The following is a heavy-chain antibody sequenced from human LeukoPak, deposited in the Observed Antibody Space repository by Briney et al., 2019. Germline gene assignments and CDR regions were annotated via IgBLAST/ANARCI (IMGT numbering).Heavy chain of an antibody. V-gene: IGHV4-34*01. Sequence: PSETLSLTCAVYGGSFSGYYWSWIRQPPGKGLEWMGEVNHGGSTNYNPSLKSRVTISVDTSKNHFSLKLSSLTAADTGVYYCARGPPLTYDGSGYYFFDYWGQGTLVTVSS. CDR3: ARGPPLTYDGSGYYFFDY. J-gene: IGHJ4*02. D-gene: IGHD3-22*01. CDR1: GGSFSGYY. CDR2: VNHGGST.